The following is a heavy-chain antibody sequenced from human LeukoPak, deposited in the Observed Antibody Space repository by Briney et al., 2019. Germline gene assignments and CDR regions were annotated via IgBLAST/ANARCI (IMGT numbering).Heavy chain of an antibody. D-gene: IGHD6-13*01. Sequence: GGSLRLSCAASGFTFSDYYMSWIRQAPGKGLEWASTISGTGDNTYYADSVKGRFTISRDNSKNMLFLQMNSLRAEDTAVYYCARGGAGVYFFDYWGQGILVTVSS. CDR2: ISGTGDNT. CDR1: GFTFSDYY. CDR3: ARGGAGVYFFDY. J-gene: IGHJ4*02. V-gene: IGHV3-23*01.